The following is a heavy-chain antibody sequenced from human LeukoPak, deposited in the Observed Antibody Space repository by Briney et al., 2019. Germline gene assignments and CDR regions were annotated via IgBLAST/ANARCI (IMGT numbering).Heavy chain of an antibody. J-gene: IGHJ4*02. CDR1: GFTFSDYY. V-gene: IGHV3-11*04. CDR2: ISSSGSTI. CDR3: ARLRWSGSSPADY. D-gene: IGHD3-3*01. Sequence: PGGSLRLSCAASGFTFSDYYMSWIRQAPGKGLEWVSHISSSGSTIYYADSVKGRFTISRDNAKNTLYLQMNSLRAEDTAVYYCARLRWSGSSPADYWGQGTLVTVSS.